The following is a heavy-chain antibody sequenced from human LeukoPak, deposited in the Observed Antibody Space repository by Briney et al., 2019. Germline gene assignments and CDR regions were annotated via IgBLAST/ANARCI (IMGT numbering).Heavy chain of an antibody. Sequence: PSETLSLTCTVSGGSTSSGDYYWSWIRQPPGKGLEWIGYIYYSGSTYYNPSLKSRVTISVDTSKNQFSLKLSSVTAADTAVYYCARGYCSSTSCYFDYWGQGTLVTVSS. CDR2: IYYSGST. CDR3: ARGYCSSTSCYFDY. J-gene: IGHJ4*02. CDR1: GGSTSSGDYY. V-gene: IGHV4-30-4*08. D-gene: IGHD2-2*01.